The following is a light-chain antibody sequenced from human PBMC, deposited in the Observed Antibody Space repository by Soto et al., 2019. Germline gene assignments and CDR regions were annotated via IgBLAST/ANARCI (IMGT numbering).Light chain of an antibody. CDR2: AAS. CDR3: QESHST. V-gene: IGKV1-39*01. Sequence: DAQMTQSPSSLSASVGDSVTITCRASQSIGTYLDWYQHKPGKAPKLLIYAASSLQSGVPSRFSGSESGTDFTLTISSLQPEDFATYYCQESHSTFGQGTKLEIK. CDR1: QSIGTY. J-gene: IGKJ2*01.